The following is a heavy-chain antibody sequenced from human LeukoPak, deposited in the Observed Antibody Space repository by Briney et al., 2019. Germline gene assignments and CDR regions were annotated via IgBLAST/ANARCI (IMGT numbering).Heavy chain of an antibody. Sequence: PGGSLRLSCAASGFTFSSYEMNWVRQAPGKGLEWVANIKQDGSEKYYVDSVKGRFTISRDNAKNSLYLQMNSLRAEDTAVYYCARVRGYYYYMDVWGKGTTVTVSS. V-gene: IGHV3-7*01. CDR3: ARVRGYYYYMDV. J-gene: IGHJ6*03. CDR1: GFTFSSYE. CDR2: IKQDGSEK.